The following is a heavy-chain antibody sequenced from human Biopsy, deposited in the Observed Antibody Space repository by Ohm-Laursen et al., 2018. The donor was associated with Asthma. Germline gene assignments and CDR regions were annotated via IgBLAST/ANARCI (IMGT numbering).Heavy chain of an antibody. Sequence: GASVKVSCKASGGTFSNYAISWVRQAPGQGLEWMGGLIPVLGTPDHAQTFEGRVTITADESTSTAYMELSSLSSEDTALYYCARGYSGSHRIVYYYSGLEVWGQGTTVTVSS. J-gene: IGHJ6*02. V-gene: IGHV1-69*13. CDR2: LIPVLGTP. D-gene: IGHD5-12*01. CDR1: GGTFSNYA. CDR3: ARGYSGSHRIVYYYSGLEV.